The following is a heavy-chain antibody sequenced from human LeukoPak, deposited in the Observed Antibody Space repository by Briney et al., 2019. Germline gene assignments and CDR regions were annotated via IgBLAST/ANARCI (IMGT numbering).Heavy chain of an antibody. CDR1: GFTFSTYW. V-gene: IGHV3-7*01. Sequence: GGSLRLSCAASGFTFSTYWMSWLRQAPGKGLEWVANIKQDGSEKYYVDSVRGRFTISRDNAKNSLYLQMNSLRAEDTAVYYCATYYDSSGYTRPNVFDIWGQGTKVTVSS. CDR2: IKQDGSEK. J-gene: IGHJ3*02. CDR3: ATYYDSSGYTRPNVFDI. D-gene: IGHD3-22*01.